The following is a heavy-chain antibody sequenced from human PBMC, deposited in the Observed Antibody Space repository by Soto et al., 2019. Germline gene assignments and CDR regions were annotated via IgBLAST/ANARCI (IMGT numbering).Heavy chain of an antibody. CDR2: VRGSGANT. D-gene: IGHD6-6*01. J-gene: IGHJ2*01. CDR1: GFTFSSYA. CDR3: AKCLVSSAWWFDL. Sequence: EVRLLESGGGLVQSGGSLRLSCAASGFTFSSYAMTWVRQAPGKGLEWVSAVRGSGANTYYADSVKGRFTISRDNSKNTLYLQMNSLRAEDTAIYYCAKCLVSSAWWFDLWGRGTLVTVSS. V-gene: IGHV3-23*01.